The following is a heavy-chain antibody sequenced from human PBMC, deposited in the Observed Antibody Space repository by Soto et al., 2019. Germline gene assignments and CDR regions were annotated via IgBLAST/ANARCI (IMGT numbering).Heavy chain of an antibody. CDR1: GGSFSGYY. D-gene: IGHD2-8*02. CDR2: INHSGST. J-gene: IGHJ4*02. CDR3: ARDKITGLFDY. V-gene: IGHV4-34*01. Sequence: SETLSLTCAVYGGSFSGYYWTWIRQHPGTGLEWIGEINHSGSTNYNPSLKSRVTISVDTSKNQFSLKLTSVTAADTAVYYCARDKITGLFDYWGQGNLVTVS.